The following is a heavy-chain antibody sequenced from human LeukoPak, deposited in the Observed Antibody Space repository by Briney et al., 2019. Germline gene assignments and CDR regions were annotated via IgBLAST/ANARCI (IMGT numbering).Heavy chain of an antibody. CDR3: ARDGDSSGWYGHVSYYGMDV. V-gene: IGHV1-46*01. D-gene: IGHD6-19*01. J-gene: IGHJ6*02. CDR1: GYTFTSYY. Sequence: GASVNVSCKASGYTFTSYYMHWVRQAPGQGLEWMGIINPSGGSTSYAQKFQGRVTMTRDTSTSTVYMELSSLRSEDTAVYYCARDGDSSGWYGHVSYYGMDVWGQGTTVTVSS. CDR2: INPSGGST.